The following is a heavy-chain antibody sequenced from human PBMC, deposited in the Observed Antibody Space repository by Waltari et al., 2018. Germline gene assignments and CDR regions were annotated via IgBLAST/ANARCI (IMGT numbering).Heavy chain of an antibody. Sequence: EVQLVESGGGLVQPARSLRLSCAASGFTFDAYAMHWVRQAPGKGLEWVAGISWNSDVINYADSVKGGFTVSRDNAKSSLYLQMNSLRPEDMALYYCAKGAVTGTTWYYFDHWGQGTLVTVSS. J-gene: IGHJ4*02. CDR3: AKGAVTGTTWYYFDH. CDR2: ISWNSDVI. V-gene: IGHV3-9*03. D-gene: IGHD1-7*01. CDR1: GFTFDAYA.